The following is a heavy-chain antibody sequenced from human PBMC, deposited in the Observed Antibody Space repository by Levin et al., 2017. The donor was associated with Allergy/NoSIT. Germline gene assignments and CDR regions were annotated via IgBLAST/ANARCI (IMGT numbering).Heavy chain of an antibody. Sequence: GGSLRLSCAASGFTFSTYAMSWVRQAPGKGLDWVSTIRGSGGGTSYAGSVKGRFTISRDDSKNTLYLQMNSLRAEDTAIYYCGKTIIGRVFAGMDVWGQGTTVTVSS. D-gene: IGHD3-10*02. CDR1: GFTFSTYA. J-gene: IGHJ6*02. CDR2: IRGSGGGT. V-gene: IGHV3-23*01. CDR3: GKTIIGRVFAGMDV.